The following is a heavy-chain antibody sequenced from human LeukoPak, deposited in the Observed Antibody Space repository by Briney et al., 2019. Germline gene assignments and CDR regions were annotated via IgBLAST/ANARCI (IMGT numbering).Heavy chain of an antibody. CDR3: ARGYYDSSGFGY. J-gene: IGHJ4*02. CDR1: GYTFTSYA. D-gene: IGHD3-22*01. CDR2: INAGNGNT. V-gene: IGHV1-3*01. Sequence: VASVKVSYKASGYTFTSYAMHWVRQAPGQRLEWMGWINAGNGNTKYSQKFQGRVTITRDTSASTAYMELGSLRSEDTAVYYCARGYYDSSGFGYWGQGTLVTVSS.